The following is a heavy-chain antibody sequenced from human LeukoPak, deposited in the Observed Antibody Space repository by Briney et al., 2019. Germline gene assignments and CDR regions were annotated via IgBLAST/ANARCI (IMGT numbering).Heavy chain of an antibody. CDR1: GFTFSSYA. V-gene: IGHV3-23*01. J-gene: IGHJ4*02. Sequence: GGSLRLSCAASGFTFSSYAMSWVRQAPGKGLEWVPAISGSGGSTYYADSVKGRFTISRDNSKNTLYLQMNSLRAEDTAVYYCAKGATYYDFWSGPGDYWGQGTLVTVSS. D-gene: IGHD3-3*01. CDR3: AKGATYYDFWSGPGDY. CDR2: ISGSGGST.